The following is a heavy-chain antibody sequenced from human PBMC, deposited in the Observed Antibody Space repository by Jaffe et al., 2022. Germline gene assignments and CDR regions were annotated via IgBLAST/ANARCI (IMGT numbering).Heavy chain of an antibody. CDR2: ITPFNGNT. D-gene: IGHD2-15*01. Sequence: QMQLVQSGAEVKKTGSSVKVSCKASGYTFTYRYLHWVRQAPGQALEWMGWITPFNGNTNYAQKFQDRVTITRDRSMSTAYMELSSLRSEDTAMYYCARSKGYCSGGSCHTIDDAFDIWGQGTMVTVSS. CDR1: GYTFTYRY. CDR3: ARSKGYCSGGSCHTIDDAFDI. J-gene: IGHJ3*02. V-gene: IGHV1-45*02.